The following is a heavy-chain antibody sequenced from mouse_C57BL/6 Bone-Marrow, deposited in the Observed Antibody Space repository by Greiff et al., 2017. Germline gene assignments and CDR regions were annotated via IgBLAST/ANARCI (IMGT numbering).Heavy chain of an antibody. Sequence: VQLQQPGAELVKPGASVKVSCKASGYTFTSYWMHWVKQRPGQGLEWIGRIHPSGSDTNYNQKFKGKATLTVDKSSSPAYMQLSSLTSEDSAVYYCATPLMDYWGQGTSVTVSS. J-gene: IGHJ4*01. CDR3: ATPLMDY. CDR1: GYTFTSYW. CDR2: IHPSGSDT. V-gene: IGHV1-74*01. D-gene: IGHD6-1*01.